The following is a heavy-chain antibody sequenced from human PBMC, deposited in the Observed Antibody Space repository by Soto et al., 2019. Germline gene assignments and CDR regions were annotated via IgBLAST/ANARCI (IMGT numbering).Heavy chain of an antibody. Sequence: GGSLRLSCAASGFTFSSYGMHWVRQAPGKGLEWVAVIWYDGSNKYYADSVKGRFTISRDNSKNTLYLQMTSLRAEDTAVYYCARPNRIAARLYYYYYMDVWGKGTTVTVSS. V-gene: IGHV3-33*01. D-gene: IGHD6-6*01. CDR2: IWYDGSNK. J-gene: IGHJ6*03. CDR1: GFTFSSYG. CDR3: ARPNRIAARLYYYYYMDV.